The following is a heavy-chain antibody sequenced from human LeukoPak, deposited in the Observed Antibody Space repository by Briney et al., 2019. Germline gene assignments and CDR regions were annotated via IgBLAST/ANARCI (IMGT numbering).Heavy chain of an antibody. D-gene: IGHD5-24*01. CDR1: GYTFTSYD. CDR3: ARGPEMVGAFDI. Sequence: GASVKVSCKASGYTFTSYDINWVRQAPGQGLEWMGGIIPIFGTANYAQKFQGRVTITADESTSTAYMELSSLRSEDTAVYYCARGPEMVGAFDIWGQGTMVTVSS. J-gene: IGHJ3*02. V-gene: IGHV1-69*13. CDR2: IIPIFGTA.